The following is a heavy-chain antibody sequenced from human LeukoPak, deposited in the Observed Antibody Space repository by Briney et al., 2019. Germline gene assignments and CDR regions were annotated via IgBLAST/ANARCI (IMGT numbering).Heavy chain of an antibody. J-gene: IGHJ4*02. D-gene: IGHD2-15*01. CDR2: ISSSSSYI. CDR3: ARARRYCSGGSCYGRFFDY. CDR1: GFTFSSYS. Sequence: PGGSLRLSCAASGFTFSSYSMNWVRQAPGKGLEWVSSISSSSSYIYYADSVKGRFTVSRDNAKNSLYLQMNSLRAEDTAVYYCARARRYCSGGSCYGRFFDYWGQGTLVTVSS. V-gene: IGHV3-21*01.